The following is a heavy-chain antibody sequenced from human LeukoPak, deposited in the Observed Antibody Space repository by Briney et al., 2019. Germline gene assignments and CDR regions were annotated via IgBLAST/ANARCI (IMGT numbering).Heavy chain of an antibody. Sequence: SETLSLTCTVSGGSISSYYWSWIRQPPGKGLEWIGYIYYSGSTNYNPSLKSRVTISVDTSKNQFSLKLSSVTAADTAVYYCARRDYYGSRGAFDIWGQGTMVTVSS. D-gene: IGHD3-10*01. J-gene: IGHJ3*02. CDR2: IYYSGST. CDR1: GGSISSYY. CDR3: ARRDYYGSRGAFDI. V-gene: IGHV4-59*01.